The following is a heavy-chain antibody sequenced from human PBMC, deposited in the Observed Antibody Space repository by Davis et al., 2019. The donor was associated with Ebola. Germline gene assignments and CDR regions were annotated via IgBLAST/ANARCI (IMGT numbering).Heavy chain of an antibody. Sequence: GGSLRLSCTASGFVFSSYVMSWVRRAPGQGLEWVSTLGLSADTYYADSVKVRFTISRDNSKNTLHLQMNSLRVEDTAIYYCAKDTSKVWFDVWGQGKMVTVSS. CDR2: LGLSADT. V-gene: IGHV3-23*01. J-gene: IGHJ3*01. CDR1: GFVFSSYV. D-gene: IGHD1-26*01. CDR3: AKDTSKVWFDV.